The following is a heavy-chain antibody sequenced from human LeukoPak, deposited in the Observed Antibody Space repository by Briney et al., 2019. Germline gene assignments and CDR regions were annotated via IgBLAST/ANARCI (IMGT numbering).Heavy chain of an antibody. D-gene: IGHD3-3*01. J-gene: IGHJ6*02. Sequence: ASVKVSCKASGYTFTGYYMRWVRQAPGQGLEWMGWINPNSGGTNYAQKFRGRVTMTRDTSISTAYMELSRLRSDDTAVYYCARSTRFITIFSYGMDVWGQGTTVTVSS. V-gene: IGHV1-2*02. CDR3: ARSTRFITIFSYGMDV. CDR1: GYTFTGYY. CDR2: INPNSGGT.